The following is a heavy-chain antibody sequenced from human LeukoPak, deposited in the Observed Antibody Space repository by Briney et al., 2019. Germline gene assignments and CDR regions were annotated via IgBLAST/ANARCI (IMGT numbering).Heavy chain of an antibody. D-gene: IGHD1-26*01. CDR3: ASTDTTDYYYYGMDV. CDR1: GGSISSGSYY. Sequence: PSETLSLTCTVSGGSISSGSYYWSWIRQPAGKGLEWIGRIYTSGSTNYNPSLKSRVTISVDTSKNQFSLKLSSVTAADTAVYYCASTDTTDYYYYGMDVWGQGTTVTVSS. J-gene: IGHJ6*02. V-gene: IGHV4-61*02. CDR2: IYTSGST.